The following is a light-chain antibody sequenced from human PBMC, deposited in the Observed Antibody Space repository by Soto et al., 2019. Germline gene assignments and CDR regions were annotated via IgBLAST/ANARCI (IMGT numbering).Light chain of an antibody. Sequence: AIEMTQSPSSLSASVGDRVTITCRASQGIRYDLGWYQQKPGKAPKVLIQAATSLQSGVPSRFSGSGSGTDFTLTISSLQPEDFATYYCLQDYNSPLTFGGGTKVEIK. CDR2: AAT. V-gene: IGKV1-6*02. J-gene: IGKJ4*01. CDR3: LQDYNSPLT. CDR1: QGIRYD.